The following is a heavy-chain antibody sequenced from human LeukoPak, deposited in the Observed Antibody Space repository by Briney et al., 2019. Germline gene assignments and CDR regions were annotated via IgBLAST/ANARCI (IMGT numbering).Heavy chain of an antibody. CDR3: ARSYSYGDYALGY. V-gene: IGHV5-51*01. J-gene: IGHJ4*02. Sequence: GFGWSCTRYGIGGERRVRRIGMKWMGIIYPGDSDTRYSPSFQGQVTISADKSISTAYLQWSSLKASDTAMYYCARSYSYGDYALGYWGQGTLVTVSS. CDR2: IYPGDSDT. D-gene: IGHD4-17*01. CDR1: GWSCTRYG.